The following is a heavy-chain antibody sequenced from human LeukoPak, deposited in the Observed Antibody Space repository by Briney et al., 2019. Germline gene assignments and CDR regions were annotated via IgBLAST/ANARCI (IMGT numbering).Heavy chain of an antibody. CDR3: ASQRDVDTYYYGMDV. V-gene: IGHV1-58*02. Sequence: SVKVSCKASGFTFTSSAMQWVRQARGQRLEWIGWIVVGSGNTNYAQKFQERVTITRDMSTSTAYMELSSLRSEDTAVYYCASQRDVDTYYYGMDVWGQGTTVTVSS. D-gene: IGHD5-18*01. CDR2: IVVGSGNT. J-gene: IGHJ6*02. CDR1: GFTFTSSA.